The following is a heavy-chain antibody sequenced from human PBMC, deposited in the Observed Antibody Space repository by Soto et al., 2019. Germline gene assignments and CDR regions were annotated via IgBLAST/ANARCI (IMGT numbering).Heavy chain of an antibody. J-gene: IGHJ6*02. Sequence: EVQLVESGGGLVKPGGSLRLSCAASGFTFSSYSMNWVRQAPGKWLEWVSSISSSSSYIYYADSVKGRFTISRDNAKNSLYLQMNSLRAEDTAVYYCARITLTTVTTWYYYGMDVWGQGTTVTVAS. CDR2: ISSSSSYI. CDR3: ARITLTTVTTWYYYGMDV. CDR1: GFTFSSYS. V-gene: IGHV3-21*01. D-gene: IGHD4-4*01.